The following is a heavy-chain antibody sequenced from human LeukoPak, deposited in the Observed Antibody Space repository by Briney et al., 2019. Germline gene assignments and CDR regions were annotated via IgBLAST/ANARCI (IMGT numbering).Heavy chain of an antibody. CDR3: ARVGYCSGGGCYPAFDY. D-gene: IGHD2-15*01. J-gene: IGHJ4*02. CDR2: INPNSGGT. Sequence: ASVKVSCKASGYTFTGYYMHWVRQAPGQGLEWMGWINPNSGGTNYAQKFQGRVTMTRDTSISTAYMELSRLRSDDTAVYYCARVGYCSGGGCYPAFDYWGQGTLVTVSS. V-gene: IGHV1-2*02. CDR1: GYTFTGYY.